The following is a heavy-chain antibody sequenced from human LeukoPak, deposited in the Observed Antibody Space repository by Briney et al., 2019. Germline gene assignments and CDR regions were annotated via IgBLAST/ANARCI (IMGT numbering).Heavy chain of an antibody. V-gene: IGHV3-43D*03. CDR3: AKDSAAVARQFDY. CDR1: GSTFDDYA. Sequence: GGSLRLSCAASGSTFDDYAMHWVRQAPGKGLEWVSLISWDGGSTYYADSVKGRFTISRDNSKNSLYLQTNSLRAEDTALYYCAKDSAAVARQFDYWGQGTLVTVSS. D-gene: IGHD6-19*01. CDR2: ISWDGGST. J-gene: IGHJ4*02.